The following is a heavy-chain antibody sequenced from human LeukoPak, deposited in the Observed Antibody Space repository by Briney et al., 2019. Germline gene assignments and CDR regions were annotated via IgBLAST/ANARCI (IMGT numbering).Heavy chain of an antibody. D-gene: IGHD2-2*03. V-gene: IGHV4-4*07. Sequence: SGTLSLTCTVSGGSISSYYWSWIRQPAGKGLEWIGRIYTSGSTNYNPSLKSRVTMSVDTSKNQFSLKLSSVTAADTAVYYCARGGYCSSTSCPEDYWGQGTLVTVSS. J-gene: IGHJ4*02. CDR3: ARGGYCSSTSCPEDY. CDR2: IYTSGST. CDR1: GGSISSYY.